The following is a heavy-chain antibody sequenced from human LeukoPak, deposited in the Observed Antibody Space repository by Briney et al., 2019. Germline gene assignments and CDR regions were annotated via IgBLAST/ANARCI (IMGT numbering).Heavy chain of an antibody. J-gene: IGHJ4*02. CDR1: GFTVNTYD. Sequence: GRSLRLSCAASGFTVNTYDMHWVRQAPGEGPEWIAYFGISGTIYYADSVRGRFTISRDNAKNSLFLQMNSLRVDDTAIYYCAGYGVYPYWGQGTPVTVSS. CDR2: FGISGTI. D-gene: IGHD4-17*01. CDR3: AGYGVYPY. V-gene: IGHV3-48*01.